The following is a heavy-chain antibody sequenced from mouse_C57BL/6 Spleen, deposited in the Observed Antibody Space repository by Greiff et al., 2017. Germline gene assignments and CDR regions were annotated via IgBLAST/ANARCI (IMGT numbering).Heavy chain of an antibody. CDR2: IYPGDGDT. CDR3: AITVVAHYYAMDY. Sequence: QVQLKESGPELVKPGASVKISCKASGYAFSSSWMNWVKQRPGKGLEWIGRIYPGDGDTNYNGKFKGKATLTADKSSSTAYMQLSSLTSEDSAVYFCAITVVAHYYAMDYWGQGTSVTVSS. D-gene: IGHD1-1*01. V-gene: IGHV1-82*01. CDR1: GYAFSSSW. J-gene: IGHJ4*01.